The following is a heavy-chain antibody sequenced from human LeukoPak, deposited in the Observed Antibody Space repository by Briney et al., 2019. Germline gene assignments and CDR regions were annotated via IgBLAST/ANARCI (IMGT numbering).Heavy chain of an antibody. CDR2: IYDDDNT. V-gene: IGHV3-53*01. D-gene: IGHD3-10*01. J-gene: IGHJ4*02. CDR3: VRESSGSYFAY. CDR1: GFSFGTNY. Sequence: GGSLRLSCAASGFSFGTNYMTWVRQAPGKGLEWVSVIYDDDNTYYADSVKGRFTISRDNSKNTLYLQMISLRAEDTAVYYCVRESSGSYFAYWGQGTLVTVSS.